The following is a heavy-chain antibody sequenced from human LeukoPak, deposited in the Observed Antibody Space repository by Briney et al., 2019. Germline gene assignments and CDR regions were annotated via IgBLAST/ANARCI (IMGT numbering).Heavy chain of an antibody. D-gene: IGHD2-21*01. V-gene: IGHV4-59*01. Sequence: SETLSLTCTVSGGSISSYYWSWIRQPPGKGLEWIGYIYYSGSTNYNPSLKSRVTISVDTSKNQFSLKLSSVTAADTAVYYCATGALCGYPDYWGQGTLVTVSS. CDR3: ATGALCGYPDY. J-gene: IGHJ4*02. CDR1: GGSISSYY. CDR2: IYYSGST.